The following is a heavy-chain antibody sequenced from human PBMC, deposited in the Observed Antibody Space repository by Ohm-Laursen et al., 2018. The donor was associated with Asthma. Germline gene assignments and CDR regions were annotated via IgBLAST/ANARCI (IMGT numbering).Heavy chain of an antibody. CDR2: IYYTGTT. Sequence: SETLSLTCPVSGGSVSSGSYYWSWIRQPPGKGLEWIGYIYYTGTTNYNPSLKSRVTISVDTSKNQFSLKLSSVTAADTAVYYCARDRAGGGYWGQGTLVTVSS. CDR3: ARDRAGGGY. V-gene: IGHV4-61*01. D-gene: IGHD3-10*01. CDR1: GGSVSSGSYY. J-gene: IGHJ4*02.